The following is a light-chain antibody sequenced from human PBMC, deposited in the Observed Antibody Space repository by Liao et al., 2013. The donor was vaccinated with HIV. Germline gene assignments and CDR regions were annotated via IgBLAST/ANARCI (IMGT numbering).Light chain of an antibody. CDR1: IIGTKS. V-gene: IGLV3-21*01. CDR3: QAWDSSTGV. CDR2: YDS. Sequence: SYVLTQPPSVSVAPGKTARITCGGNIIGTKSVHWYLQKPGQAPVLVIYYDSARPSGIPERFSGSNSGNTATLTISGTQAMDEADYYCQAWDSSTGVFGTGTKVTVL. J-gene: IGLJ1*01.